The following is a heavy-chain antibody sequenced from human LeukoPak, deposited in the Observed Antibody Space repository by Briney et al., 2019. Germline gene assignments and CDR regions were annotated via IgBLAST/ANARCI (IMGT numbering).Heavy chain of an antibody. V-gene: IGHV3-15*01. CDR1: GFTFSNAW. CDR2: IKSKTDGGTT. CDR3: TQYYYDSSGYFDY. D-gene: IGHD3-22*01. Sequence: GGSLRLSCAASGFTFSNAWMSWVRQAPGKGLEWVGRIKSKTDGGTTDYAAPVKGRFTISRDDSKNTLYLQMNSLKTEDTAVYYCTQYYYDSSGYFDYWGQGTLVTVS. J-gene: IGHJ4*02.